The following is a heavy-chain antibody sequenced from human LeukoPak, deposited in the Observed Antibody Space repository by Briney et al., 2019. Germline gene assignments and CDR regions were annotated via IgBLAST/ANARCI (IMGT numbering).Heavy chain of an antibody. V-gene: IGHV3-48*01. D-gene: IGHD2-21*01. CDR2: IASSGATI. CDR3: AREGDXXXLNY. Sequence: GGSLRLSCAASGFTFNTYNMNWVRQAPGKGLEWISFIASSGATIYYAGSVKGRFTISRDSAKNSLYLQMDSLRAEDTAVYYCAREGDXXXLNYWGQGTLVTVSS. J-gene: IGHJ4*02. CDR1: GFTFNTYN.